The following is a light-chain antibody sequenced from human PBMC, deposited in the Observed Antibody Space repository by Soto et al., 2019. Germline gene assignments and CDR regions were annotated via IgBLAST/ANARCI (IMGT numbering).Light chain of an antibody. J-gene: IGKJ1*01. CDR2: AAS. Sequence: DIRLTQSPSSLSASIGDRVTITCRASQDINNYLNWYQQKPGKAPKLLIYAASSLQSGVPSRFSGSGSGTDFTLTISSLQPEDFATYYCQQSYSTLWTFGQGTKVDIK. CDR1: QDINNY. V-gene: IGKV1-39*01. CDR3: QQSYSTLWT.